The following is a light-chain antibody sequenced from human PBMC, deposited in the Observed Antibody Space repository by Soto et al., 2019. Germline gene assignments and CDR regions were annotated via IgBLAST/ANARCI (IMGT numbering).Light chain of an antibody. CDR1: SSDVGGYKY. CDR2: EDI. J-gene: IGLJ2*01. V-gene: IGLV2-14*01. CDR3: SSYTSGSTRV. Sequence: QSALTQPASVSGSPGQSITISCTGTSSDVGGYKYVSWYQQHPGKAPKLMIYEDINRPSGVSDRFSASKSGNTASLTISGLHAEDEADYYCSSYTSGSTRVFGGGTKLTVL.